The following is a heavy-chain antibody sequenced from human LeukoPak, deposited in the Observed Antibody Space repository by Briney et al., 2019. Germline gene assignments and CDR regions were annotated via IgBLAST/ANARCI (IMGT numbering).Heavy chain of an antibody. CDR1: GGSFSGYY. Sequence: SETLSLTCAVYGGSFSGYYWSWIRQPPGKGLEWIGEISHSGSTNYNPSLKSRVTISVDTSKNQFSLKLSSVTAADTAVYYCARGQRAVAGYYFDYWSQGTLVTVSS. V-gene: IGHV4-34*01. CDR2: ISHSGST. CDR3: ARGQRAVAGYYFDY. D-gene: IGHD6-19*01. J-gene: IGHJ4*02.